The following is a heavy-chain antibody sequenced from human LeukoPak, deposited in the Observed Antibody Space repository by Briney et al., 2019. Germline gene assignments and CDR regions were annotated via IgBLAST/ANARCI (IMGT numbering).Heavy chain of an antibody. J-gene: IGHJ4*02. Sequence: ASVKVSCKASGYTFTGYYMHWVRQAPGQGLEWMGWINPNSGGTNYAQKLQGRVTLTTDTSTNTAYMELRSLRSDDTAVYYCARDLRAFRDAYKNRNYYLDYWGQGTLVTVSS. CDR3: ARDLRAFRDAYKNRNYYLDY. V-gene: IGHV1-2*02. D-gene: IGHD5-24*01. CDR2: INPNSGGT. CDR1: GYTFTGYY.